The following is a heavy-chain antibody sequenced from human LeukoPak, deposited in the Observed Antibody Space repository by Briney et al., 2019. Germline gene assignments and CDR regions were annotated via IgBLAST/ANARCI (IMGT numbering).Heavy chain of an antibody. J-gene: IGHJ4*02. D-gene: IGHD6-6*01. Sequence: SETLSLTCTVSGGSISSGDYSWSWIRHPPGKGLEWIGYIYYSGSTYYNPSLKSRVTISVDTSKNQFSLKLSSVTAADTAVYYCARDDSSSSDYWGQGTLVTVSS. CDR1: GGSISSGDYS. CDR3: ARDDSSSSDY. CDR2: IYYSGST. V-gene: IGHV4-30-4*01.